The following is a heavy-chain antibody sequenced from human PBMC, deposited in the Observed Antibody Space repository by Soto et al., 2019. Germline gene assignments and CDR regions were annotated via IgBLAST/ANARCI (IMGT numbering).Heavy chain of an antibody. CDR1: GYTFTSYY. CDR3: ARGSIEMATQELYYFDY. CDR2: INPSGGST. J-gene: IGHJ4*02. Sequence: ASVKVSCKASGYTFTSYYMHWVRQAPGQGLEWMGIINPSGGSTSYAQKFQGSVTMTRDTSTSTVYMELSSLRSEDTAVYYCARGSIEMATQELYYFDYWGQGTLVTVSS. D-gene: IGHD5-12*01. V-gene: IGHV1-46*01.